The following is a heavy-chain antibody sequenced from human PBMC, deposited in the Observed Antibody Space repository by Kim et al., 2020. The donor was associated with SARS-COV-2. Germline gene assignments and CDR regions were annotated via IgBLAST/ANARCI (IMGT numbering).Heavy chain of an antibody. CDR2: IIPIFGTA. CDR1: GGTFSSYA. Sequence: SVKVSCKASGGTFSSYAISWVRQAPGQGLEWMGGIIPIFGTANYAQKFQGRVTITADESTSTAYMELSSLRSEDTAVYYCARDGGYSYGFFDYWGQGTLVTVSS. D-gene: IGHD5-18*01. J-gene: IGHJ4*02. V-gene: IGHV1-69*13. CDR3: ARDGGYSYGFFDY.